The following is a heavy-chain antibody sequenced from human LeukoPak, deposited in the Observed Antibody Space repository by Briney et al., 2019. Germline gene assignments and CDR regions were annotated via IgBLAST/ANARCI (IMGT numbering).Heavy chain of an antibody. CDR1: GGSISSGGYY. CDR3: ARGHRYGDPCMDY. Sequence: PSETLSLTCTVSGGSISSGGYYWSWIRQHPGKGLEWIGYIYYSGSTYYNPSLKSRVTISVDTSKNQFSLKLSSVTAADTAVYYRARGHRYGDPCMDYWGQGTLVTVSS. V-gene: IGHV4-31*03. CDR2: IYYSGST. D-gene: IGHD4-17*01. J-gene: IGHJ4*02.